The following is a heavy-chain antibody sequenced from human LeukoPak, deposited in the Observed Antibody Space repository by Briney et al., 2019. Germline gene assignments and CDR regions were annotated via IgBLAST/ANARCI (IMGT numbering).Heavy chain of an antibody. CDR1: GFTFSTYV. Sequence: GGSLRLSCVASGFTFSTYVMNWFRQAPGKGLEWVSTISVGAEYIFYADSVKGRFTISRDDSKNTLYLQMNSLRAEDTAVYFCARDSASYGRFDYWGQGTLVTVSS. V-gene: IGHV3-23*01. CDR2: ISVGAEYI. J-gene: IGHJ4*02. CDR3: ARDSASYGRFDY. D-gene: IGHD5-18*01.